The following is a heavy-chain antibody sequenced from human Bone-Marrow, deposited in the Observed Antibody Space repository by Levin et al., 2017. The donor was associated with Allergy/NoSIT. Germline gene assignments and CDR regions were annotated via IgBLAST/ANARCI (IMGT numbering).Heavy chain of an antibody. CDR2: ISSSGAYI. D-gene: IGHD2-15*01. CDR1: GFTFNTYT. J-gene: IGHJ2*01. V-gene: IGHV3-21*06. CDR3: ARDYVALSTEGYFDL. Sequence: GGSLRLSCAASGFTFNTYTINWVRQAPGKGLEWVSCISSSGAYIDYADSVRGRFTISRDTAKNSLYLQMSSLRAEDTAVYYCARDYVALSTEGYFDLWGRGTMVTVSS.